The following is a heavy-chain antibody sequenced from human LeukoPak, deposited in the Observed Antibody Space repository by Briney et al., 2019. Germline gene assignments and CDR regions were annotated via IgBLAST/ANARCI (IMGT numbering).Heavy chain of an antibody. D-gene: IGHD3-3*01. V-gene: IGHV4-34*04. CDR2: INHSGST. Sequence: SETLSLTCAVYGGSFSGYYWSWIRQPPGKGLEWIGEINHSGSTNHNPSLKSRATISVNTSKNQVFLKLSSVTAADTAVYYCARQGVITIFGVVTPFQHWGQGTLVTVSS. J-gene: IGHJ1*01. CDR1: GGSFSGYY. CDR3: ARQGVITIFGVVTPFQH.